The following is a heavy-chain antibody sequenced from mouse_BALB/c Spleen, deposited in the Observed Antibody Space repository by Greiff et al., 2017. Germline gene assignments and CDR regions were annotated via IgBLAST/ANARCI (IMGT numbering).Heavy chain of an antibody. D-gene: IGHD1-1*02. CDR3: AREGGPYYAMDY. V-gene: IGHV1-82*01. Sequence: VQLQQSGPELVKPGASVKISCKASGYAFSSSWMNWVKQRPGQGLEWIGRIYPGDGDTNYNGKFKGKATLTADKSSSTAYMQLSSLTSVDSAVYFCAREGGPYYAMDYWGQGTTLTVSS. CDR1: GYAFSSSW. CDR2: IYPGDGDT. J-gene: IGHJ4*01.